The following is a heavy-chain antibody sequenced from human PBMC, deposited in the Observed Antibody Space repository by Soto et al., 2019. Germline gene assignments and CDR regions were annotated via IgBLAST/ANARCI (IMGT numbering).Heavy chain of an antibody. V-gene: IGHV3-23*01. Sequence: EVQLLESGGGLVQPGGSLRLSCAASVFTFSSYAMSWFRQAPGKGLEWVSAISGSGGSTYYADSVKGRFTISRDNSKNTLYLQMNSLRAEDTAVYYCAKDRTVTGYFDYWGQGTLVTVSS. CDR3: AKDRTVTGYFDY. CDR2: ISGSGGST. J-gene: IGHJ4*02. CDR1: VFTFSSYA. D-gene: IGHD4-17*01.